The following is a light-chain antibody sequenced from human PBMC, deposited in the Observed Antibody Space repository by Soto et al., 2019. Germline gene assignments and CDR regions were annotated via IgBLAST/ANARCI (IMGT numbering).Light chain of an antibody. V-gene: IGKV1-5*03. Sequence: DIQMTQSPSTLSASVGDRVTITCRASQAIGTWLAWYQQKPEKAPKVLIYRASHLESGVPSRFSASGSGTEFSLTINSLQADDFATYYCQKYHIYSWTFGQGTKVEIK. J-gene: IGKJ1*01. CDR2: RAS. CDR1: QAIGTW. CDR3: QKYHIYSWT.